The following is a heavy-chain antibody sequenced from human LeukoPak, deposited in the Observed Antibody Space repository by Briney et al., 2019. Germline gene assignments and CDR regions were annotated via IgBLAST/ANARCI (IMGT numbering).Heavy chain of an antibody. Sequence: ASVKVSCKVSGYTLTELSMHWVRQAPGKGLEWMGGFDPEDGETIYAQKFQGRVTMTEDTSTDTAYMELSSLRSEDMAVYYCATPASIAVAAYYFDYWGQGTLVTVSS. CDR3: ATPASIAVAAYYFDY. J-gene: IGHJ4*02. CDR2: FDPEDGET. CDR1: GYTLTELS. D-gene: IGHD6-19*01. V-gene: IGHV1-24*01.